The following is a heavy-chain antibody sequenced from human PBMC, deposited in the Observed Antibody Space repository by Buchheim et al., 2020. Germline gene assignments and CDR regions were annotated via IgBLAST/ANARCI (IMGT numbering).Heavy chain of an antibody. Sequence: EVQLVESGGGLGQPGGSLRLSCAASGFAFNSYWMNWVRQAPGKGLEWVANIKEDGSEKYYVDSGKGRFTISRDNAENSLHLQMNSLRTEDTAVYYCASGLTRGAYWGQG. CDR1: GFAFNSYW. V-gene: IGHV3-7*01. D-gene: IGHD1-14*01. J-gene: IGHJ4*02. CDR3: ASGLTRGAY. CDR2: IKEDGSEK.